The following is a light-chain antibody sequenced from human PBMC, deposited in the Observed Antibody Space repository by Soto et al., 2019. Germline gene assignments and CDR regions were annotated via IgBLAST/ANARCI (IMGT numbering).Light chain of an antibody. V-gene: IGLV2-8*01. J-gene: IGLJ1*01. Sequence: QSALTQPPSASGSPGQSVTISCTGTSSDVGGYDFVSWYQHHPGKAPKLMIYEVSKRPSGVPDRFSGSKSGNTASLTVSGLQAEDEADYYCSSYAGSNNLVFGNGTKVTVL. CDR2: EVS. CDR1: SSDVGGYDF. CDR3: SSYAGSNNLV.